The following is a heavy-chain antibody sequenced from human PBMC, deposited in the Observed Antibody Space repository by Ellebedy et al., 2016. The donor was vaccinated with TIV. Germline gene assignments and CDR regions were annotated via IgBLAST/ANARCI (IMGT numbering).Heavy chain of an antibody. CDR1: GFSFDDYA. Sequence: SLKISCAASGFSFDDYAMHWVRQAPGKGLEWVSGISWNSGTIDYADSVKGRFTISRDNSKNTLFLQMNSLRAEDTAVYYCAKPYDILISPFQHWGQGTLVTVSS. D-gene: IGHD3-9*01. CDR3: AKPYDILISPFQH. V-gene: IGHV3-9*01. J-gene: IGHJ1*01. CDR2: ISWNSGTI.